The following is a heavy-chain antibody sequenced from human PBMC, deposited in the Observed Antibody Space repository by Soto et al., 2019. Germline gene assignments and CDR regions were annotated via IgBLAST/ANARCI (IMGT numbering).Heavy chain of an antibody. D-gene: IGHD2-21*01. CDR1: GFTVTSNY. CDR3: GRGGSDYSGTLRVDY. CDR2: IYSGGNT. V-gene: IGHV3-53*01. J-gene: IGHJ4*02. Sequence: GGSLRLSCAASGFTVTSNYMSWVRQAPGKGLEWVSIIYSGGNTYYADSVRGRFSMSRDKSKNTLYLQMNGLRAEDTAVYYCGRGGSDYSGTLRVDYWGQGTLVTVSS.